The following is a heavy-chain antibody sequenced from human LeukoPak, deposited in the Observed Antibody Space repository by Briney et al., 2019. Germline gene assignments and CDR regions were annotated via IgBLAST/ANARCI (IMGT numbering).Heavy chain of an antibody. Sequence: ASVKISCKASGYTFRGNYIHWLRQAPGQGLEWMGWIDANNGDTKSAQKFQGRVTMSRDTSISAAYMDLSSLSPDDAAVYYCARDPSSVTLYFFDYWGQGTLVTVSS. D-gene: IGHD4-11*01. CDR3: ARDPSSVTLYFFDY. V-gene: IGHV1-2*02. CDR2: IDANNGDT. CDR1: GYTFRGNY. J-gene: IGHJ4*02.